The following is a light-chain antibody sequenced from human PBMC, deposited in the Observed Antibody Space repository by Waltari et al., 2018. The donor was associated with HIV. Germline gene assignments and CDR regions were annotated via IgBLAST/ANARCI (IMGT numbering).Light chain of an antibody. CDR1: QTIDNW. CDR3: QQYKTYCS. V-gene: IGKV1-5*03. CDR2: KAS. J-gene: IGKJ2*01. Sequence: DIQMTQSPSTLSASIGDSVTITCRASQTIDNWLAWYQQKPGSAPKVIISKASILEGEVSSRFSGSGFGTEFTLTIRSLQPDDSATYYCQQYKTYCSFGQGT.